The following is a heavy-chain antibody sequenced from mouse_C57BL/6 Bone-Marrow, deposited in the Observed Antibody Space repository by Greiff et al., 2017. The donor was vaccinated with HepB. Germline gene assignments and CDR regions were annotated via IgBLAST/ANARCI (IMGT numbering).Heavy chain of an antibody. D-gene: IGHD1-1*01. Sequence: EVQRVESGAELVRPGASVKLSCTASGFNIKDDYMHWVKQRPEQGLEWIGWIDPENGDTEYASKFQGKATITADTSSNTAYLQLSSLTSEDTAVYYCTGVLPYYFDYWGQGTTLTVSS. V-gene: IGHV14-4*01. CDR3: TGVLPYYFDY. J-gene: IGHJ2*01. CDR2: IDPENGDT. CDR1: GFNIKDDY.